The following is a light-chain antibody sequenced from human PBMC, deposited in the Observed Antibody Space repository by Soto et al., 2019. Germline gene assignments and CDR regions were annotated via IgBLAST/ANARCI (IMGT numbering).Light chain of an antibody. CDR3: QQYGRSPLT. CDR2: DAS. J-gene: IGKJ4*01. CDR1: QSVRNNY. V-gene: IGKV3-20*01. Sequence: EIVLTQSPDTLSLSPGEIATLSCRASQSVRNNYLAWYQQKPGQAPRFLIYDASSRATGIPDRFSGSGSGTDFTLTISRLEPEDFAVYYCQQYGRSPLTFGGGTKVEIK.